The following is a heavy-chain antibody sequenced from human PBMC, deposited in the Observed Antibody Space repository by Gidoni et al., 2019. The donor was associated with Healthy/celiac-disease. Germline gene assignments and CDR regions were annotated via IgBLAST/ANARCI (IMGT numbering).Heavy chain of an antibody. V-gene: IGHV1-18*01. Sequence: QGQVGSFGAGVKKPWASVEVSFKASGYTFTSYGISWVRQAPGQGLEWMGWSSAYNGNTNDAQKLQGRVTMTKDTSTSTAYMELRSLRSDDTAVYYCARGKQGQEFDYWGQGTLVTVSS. CDR3: ARGKQGQEFDY. CDR2: SSAYNGNT. J-gene: IGHJ4*02. CDR1: GYTFTSYG.